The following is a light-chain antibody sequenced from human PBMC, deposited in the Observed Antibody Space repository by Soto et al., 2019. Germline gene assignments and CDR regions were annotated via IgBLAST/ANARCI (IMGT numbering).Light chain of an antibody. Sequence: QPVLTQPPSASGSPGQSVTISCTGTSSDVGGYTYVSWYQQHPGKAPKLMIFEVSKRPSGVPDRFSGSKSGNTASLTVSGLQADDEADYYCSSYAGSNSPFVFGSGTKLTVL. J-gene: IGLJ1*01. CDR3: SSYAGSNSPFV. V-gene: IGLV2-8*01. CDR2: EVS. CDR1: SSDVGGYTY.